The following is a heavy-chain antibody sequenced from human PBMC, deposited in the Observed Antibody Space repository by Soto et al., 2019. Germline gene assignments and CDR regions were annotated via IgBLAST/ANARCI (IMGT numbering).Heavy chain of an antibody. CDR2: INPILSMS. CDR1: GDTFSFYT. Sequence: QVQLVQSGAELKKPGSSVKVSCKASGDTFSFYTINWVRQAPGLGLEWVGRINPILSMSNYAQKFQDRVTMTADKSTSTAYMELRSLRSEDTAMYYCATSYGSGYRAFDYWGQGALVTVSS. J-gene: IGHJ4*02. V-gene: IGHV1-69*02. D-gene: IGHD3-10*01. CDR3: ATSYGSGYRAFDY.